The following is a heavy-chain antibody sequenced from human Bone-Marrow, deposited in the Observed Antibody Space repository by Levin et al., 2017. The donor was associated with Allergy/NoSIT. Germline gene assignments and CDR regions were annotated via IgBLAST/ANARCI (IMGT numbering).Heavy chain of an antibody. V-gene: IGHV3-30-3*01. CDR3: ARDPHTYYDYVWGSYPAGY. J-gene: IGHJ4*02. D-gene: IGHD3-16*01. Sequence: GESLKISCAASGFTFSSYAMHWVRQAPGKGLEWVAVISYDGSNKYYADSVKGRFTISRDNSKNTLYLQMNSLRAEDTAVYYCARDPHTYYDYVWGSYPAGYWGQGTLVTVSS. CDR2: ISYDGSNK. CDR1: GFTFSSYA.